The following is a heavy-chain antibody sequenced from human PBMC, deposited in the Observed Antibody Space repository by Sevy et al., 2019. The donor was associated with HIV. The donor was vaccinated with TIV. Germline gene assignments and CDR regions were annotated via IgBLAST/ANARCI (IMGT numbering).Heavy chain of an antibody. CDR3: ARSCMVATPCYFDY. CDR2: ISAYNGNT. J-gene: IGHJ4*02. V-gene: IGHV1-18*01. D-gene: IGHD5-12*01. Sequence: ASVKVSCKASGYTFTSYGISWVRQAPGQGLEWMGWISAYNGNTNYAQTLQGRVTMTTDTSTSTAYMELRSLRSDDTAVYYCARSCMVATPCYFDYWGQGTLVTVSS. CDR1: GYTFTSYG.